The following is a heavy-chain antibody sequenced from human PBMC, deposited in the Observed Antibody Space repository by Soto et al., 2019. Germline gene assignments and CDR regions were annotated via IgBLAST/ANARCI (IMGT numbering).Heavy chain of an antibody. V-gene: IGHV3-74*01. Sequence: PGGSLRLSCAASGFTFNYYCMHWVRQAPGQGLVWVAHIQNEGSNKNYADSVKGRFTISRDNSKNPLYLQMNSLRTEDTAIYYCARDDEDGSYCDLGYWGQGTLVTVSS. CDR3: ARDDEDGSYCDLGY. CDR2: IQNEGSNK. D-gene: IGHD3-10*01. CDR1: GFTFNYYC. J-gene: IGHJ4*02.